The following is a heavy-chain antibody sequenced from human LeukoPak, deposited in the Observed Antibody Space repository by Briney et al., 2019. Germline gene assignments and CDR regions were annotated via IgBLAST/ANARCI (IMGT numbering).Heavy chain of an antibody. D-gene: IGHD3-22*01. CDR3: ARGLDYYDSSGYYSGYFQH. J-gene: IGHJ1*01. Sequence: GGSLRLSCAASGFTFSSYALSWVRQAPGKGLEWVSSISSSSSHIYYADSVKGRFTISRDNAKNSLYLQMNSLRAEDTAVYYCARGLDYYDSSGYYSGYFQHWGQGTLVTVSS. V-gene: IGHV3-21*01. CDR2: ISSSSSHI. CDR1: GFTFSSYA.